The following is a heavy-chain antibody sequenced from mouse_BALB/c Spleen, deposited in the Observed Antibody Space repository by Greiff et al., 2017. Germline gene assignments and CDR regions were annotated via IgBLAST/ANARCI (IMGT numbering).Heavy chain of an antibody. CDR3: AREGWDWYFDV. CDR1: GYSITSDYA. CDR2: ISYSGST. D-gene: IGHD1-1*02. V-gene: IGHV3-2*02. Sequence: DVQLQESGPGLVKPSQSLSLTCTVTGYSITSDYAWNWIRQFPGNKLEWMGYISYSGSTSYNPSLKSRISITRDTSKNQFFLQLNSVTTEDTATYYCAREGWDWYFDVWGAGTTVTVSS. J-gene: IGHJ1*01.